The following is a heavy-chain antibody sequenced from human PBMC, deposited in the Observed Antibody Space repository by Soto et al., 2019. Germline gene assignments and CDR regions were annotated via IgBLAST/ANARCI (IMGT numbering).Heavy chain of an antibody. CDR2: INPNNGAT. Sequence: QVQLVQSGAEVKKPGASVKVSCKAPRYIFTAYFMHWVRQAPGQGLEWMGWINPNNGATHYGLSFQGRVTITMDTSISTAYMELSSLRSYDTAVYYCASHDPGARFDPWGQVTLVIVSS. D-gene: IGHD1-1*01. V-gene: IGHV1-2*02. CDR3: ASHDPGARFDP. J-gene: IGHJ5*02. CDR1: RYIFTAYF.